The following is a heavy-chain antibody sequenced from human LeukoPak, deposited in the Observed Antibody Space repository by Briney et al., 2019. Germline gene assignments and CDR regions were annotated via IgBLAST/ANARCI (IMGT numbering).Heavy chain of an antibody. CDR1: GGSFSGYY. Sequence: SETLSLTCAVSGGSFSGYYWSWIRQPPGKGLEWIGEINHSGSTNYNPSLKSRVTISVDTSKNQFSLKLSSVTAADTAVYYCARGRGMITFGGVIVRPLFDYWGQGTLVTVSS. D-gene: IGHD3-16*02. CDR3: ARGRGMITFGGVIVRPLFDY. V-gene: IGHV4-34*01. J-gene: IGHJ4*02. CDR2: INHSGST.